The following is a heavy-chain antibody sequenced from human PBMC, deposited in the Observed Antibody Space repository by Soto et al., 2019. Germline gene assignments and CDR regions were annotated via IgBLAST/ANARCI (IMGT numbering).Heavy chain of an antibody. Sequence: QVQLVQSGAEEKKPGASVKVSCKASGYTFTSYAMHWVRQAPGQRLEWMGWINAGNGNTKYSQKFQGRVTITRHTSASTACMELSSLRSEDTAVYYCARGPGIAAAGADYWGQGTLVTVSS. J-gene: IGHJ4*02. CDR2: INAGNGNT. D-gene: IGHD6-13*01. V-gene: IGHV1-3*05. CDR1: GYTFTSYA. CDR3: ARGPGIAAAGADY.